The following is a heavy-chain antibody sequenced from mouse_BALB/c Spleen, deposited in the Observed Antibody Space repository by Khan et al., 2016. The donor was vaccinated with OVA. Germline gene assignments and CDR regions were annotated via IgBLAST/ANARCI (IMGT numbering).Heavy chain of an antibody. CDR2: IWGGGGT. CDR1: GFSLFRYI. V-gene: IGHV2-6-4*01. D-gene: IGHD2-14*01. CDR3: ARGYYRYDGYYAMDY. Sequence: QVQLQQPGPGLVAPSQSLSITCTVSGFSLFRYIINWVRQPPGKGLEWLGMIWGGGGTDYNSTLKSRLSISKDNSKSQVFLKMNSLQTDDTAMYYCARGYYRYDGYYAMDYWGQGTSVTVSS. J-gene: IGHJ4*01.